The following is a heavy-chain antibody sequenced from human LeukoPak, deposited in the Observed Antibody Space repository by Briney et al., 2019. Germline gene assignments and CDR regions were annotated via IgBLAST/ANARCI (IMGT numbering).Heavy chain of an antibody. J-gene: IGHJ4*02. V-gene: IGHV1-69*01. CDR1: GGTFSSYA. CDR3: ALLRYSSSWRVPFDY. D-gene: IGHD6-13*01. CDR2: IIPIFGTA. Sequence: SVKVSCKASGGTFSSYAISWVRQAPGQGLEWMGGIIPIFGTANYAQKFQGRVTITADESTSTAYMELSSLRSEDTAVYYCALLRYSSSWRVPFDYWGQGTLVTVSS.